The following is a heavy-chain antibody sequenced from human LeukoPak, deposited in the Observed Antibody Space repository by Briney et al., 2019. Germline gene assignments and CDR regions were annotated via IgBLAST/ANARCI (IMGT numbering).Heavy chain of an antibody. CDR3: ARDRLGSQLSYFDY. Sequence: PSETLSLTCAVYGGSFSGYYWSWIRQPPGKGLEWIGEINHSGSTNYNPSLKSRVTISVDTSKNQFSLKLSSVTAADTAVYYCARDRLGSQLSYFDYWGQGTLVTVSS. CDR1: GGSFSGYY. J-gene: IGHJ4*02. V-gene: IGHV4-34*01. D-gene: IGHD4-17*01. CDR2: INHSGST.